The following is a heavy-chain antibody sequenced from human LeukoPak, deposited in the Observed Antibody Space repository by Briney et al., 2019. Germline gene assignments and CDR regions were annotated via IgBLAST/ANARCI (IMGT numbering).Heavy chain of an antibody. V-gene: IGHV1-18*01. CDR1: GYTFTSYG. Sequence: ASVKVSCKASGYTFTSYGISWVRQAPGQGLEWMGWISAYNGNTYYAQKFQGRVTMTTDTSTSTAYMELRSLRSDDTAVYYCARVSGFEYSSSPGAYWGQGTLVTVSS. J-gene: IGHJ4*02. CDR2: ISAYNGNT. D-gene: IGHD6-6*01. CDR3: ARVSGFEYSSSPGAY.